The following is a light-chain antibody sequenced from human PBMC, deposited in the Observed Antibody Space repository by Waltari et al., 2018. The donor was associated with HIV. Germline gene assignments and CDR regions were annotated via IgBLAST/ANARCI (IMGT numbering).Light chain of an antibody. V-gene: IGKV3-11*01. Sequence: EIVLTQSPATLSLSPGEGATLSCRASQSVNSYLAWYQQKPSQAPMLLIYDASNRATGIPARLSGSGFGTDFTLTISSLEPEDFAVYYCQQRSNWPPLFAFGPGTKVDIK. CDR2: DAS. CDR3: QQRSNWPPLFA. J-gene: IGKJ3*01. CDR1: QSVNSY.